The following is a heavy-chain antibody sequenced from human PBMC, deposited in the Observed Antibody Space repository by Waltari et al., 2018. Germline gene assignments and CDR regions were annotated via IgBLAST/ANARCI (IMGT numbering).Heavy chain of an antibody. CDR3: ARRVDYGDYYVDY. CDR1: GYSFTSYW. CDR2: IYPGDSNT. J-gene: IGHJ4*02. D-gene: IGHD4-17*01. V-gene: IGHV5-51*03. Sequence: EVQLVQSGAEVKKPGESLKISCKGSGYSFTSYWIGWVRQMPGKGLEWRGIIYPGDSNTRYSPSSQGQATISPDKSISTAYLQGSSLKASDTAMYYCARRVDYGDYYVDYWGQGTLVTVSS.